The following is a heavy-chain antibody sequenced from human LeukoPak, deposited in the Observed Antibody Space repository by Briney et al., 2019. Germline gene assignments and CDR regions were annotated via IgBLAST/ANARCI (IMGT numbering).Heavy chain of an antibody. CDR1: VFIFSLFY. D-gene: IGHD2-2*01. Sequence: GRCLRLPHAFSVFIFSLFYMSWIRQAPAKGREGVSYISTGGTTIYYADSVKGRLTISGDNAQNRLYLQMKGLIAQHRAVYHFARYWEGCSSTSCPVAFDICGQGTVVTVSS. CDR2: ISTGGTTI. J-gene: IGHJ3*02. CDR3: ARYWEGCSSTSCPVAFDI. V-gene: IGHV3-11*04.